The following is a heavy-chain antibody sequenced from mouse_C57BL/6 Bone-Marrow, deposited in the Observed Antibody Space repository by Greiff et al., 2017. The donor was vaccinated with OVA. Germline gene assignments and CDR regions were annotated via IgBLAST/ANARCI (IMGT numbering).Heavy chain of an antibody. V-gene: IGHV5-9-1*02. CDR1: GFTFSSYA. CDR2: ISSGGDYT. D-gene: IGHD2-5*01. Sequence: EVQGVESGEGLVKPGGSLKLSCAASGFTFSSYAMSWVRQTPEKRLEWVAYISSGGDYTYYADTVKGRFTISRDNARNTLYLQMSSLKSEDTAMYYCTRESNSWFAYWGQGTLVTVSA. CDR3: TRESNSWFAY. J-gene: IGHJ3*01.